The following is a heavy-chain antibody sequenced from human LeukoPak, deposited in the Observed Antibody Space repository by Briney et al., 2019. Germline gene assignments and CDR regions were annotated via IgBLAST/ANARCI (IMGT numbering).Heavy chain of an antibody. CDR3: ARGCRPYYYDSSGPTYYYYMDV. D-gene: IGHD3-22*01. CDR2: MNPNSGNT. Sequence: VASVKVSCKASGYTFTSYVINWVRQATGQGLEWMGWMNPNSGNTGYAQKFQGRVTMTRNTSISTAYMELSSLRSEDTAVYYCARGCRPYYYDSSGPTYYYYMDVWGKGTTVTVSS. V-gene: IGHV1-8*01. J-gene: IGHJ6*03. CDR1: GYTFTSYV.